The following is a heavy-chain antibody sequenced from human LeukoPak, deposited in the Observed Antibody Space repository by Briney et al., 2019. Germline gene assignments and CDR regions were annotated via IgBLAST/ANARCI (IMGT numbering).Heavy chain of an antibody. J-gene: IGHJ4*02. D-gene: IGHD1-26*01. CDR3: ARRGKKSGSYQY. Sequence: SETLSLTCAVYGVSFSSYYWTWIRQPPGKGLEWIGEINYSGSTNCNPSLKSRVTISVDTSKSQFSLNLNSVTAADTAVYYCARRGKKSGSYQYWGQGTPVTVSS. CDR1: GVSFSSYY. V-gene: IGHV4-34*01. CDR2: INYSGST.